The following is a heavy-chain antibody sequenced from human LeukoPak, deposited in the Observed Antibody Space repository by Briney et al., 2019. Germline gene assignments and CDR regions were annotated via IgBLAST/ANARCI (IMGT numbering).Heavy chain of an antibody. D-gene: IGHD4-17*01. CDR2: IYSAGST. CDR1: GFTFSSNY. J-gene: IGHJ4*02. Sequence: PGGSLRLSCAASGFTFSSNYMSWVRQAPGKGLEWVSIIYSAGSTYYADSVKGRFTISRDNSKNTLYLQMNSLRAEDTAVYYCARGRSYGDYPDYFDYWGQGTLVTVSS. V-gene: IGHV3-53*05. CDR3: ARGRSYGDYPDYFDY.